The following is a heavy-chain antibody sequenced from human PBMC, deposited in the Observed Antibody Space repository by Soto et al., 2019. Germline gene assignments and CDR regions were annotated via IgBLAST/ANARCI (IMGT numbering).Heavy chain of an antibody. CDR1: GFTFSSYA. Sequence: EVQLLESGGGLVQPGGSLRLSCAAAGFTFSSYAMSWVRQAPGKGLEWVSAISGSGGSTYYADSVKGRFTISRDNSKNTLYLQMNSLRAEDTAVYYCAKDLRHHDYGDYGVYWGQGTLVTVSS. D-gene: IGHD4-17*01. V-gene: IGHV3-23*01. J-gene: IGHJ4*02. CDR2: ISGSGGST. CDR3: AKDLRHHDYGDYGVY.